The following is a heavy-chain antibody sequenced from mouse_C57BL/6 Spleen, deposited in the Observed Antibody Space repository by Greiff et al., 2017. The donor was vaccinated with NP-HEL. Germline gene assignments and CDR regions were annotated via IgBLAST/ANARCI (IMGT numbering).Heavy chain of an antibody. CDR3: ARGDPDGYWFAY. V-gene: IGHV1-59*01. CDR1: GYTFTSYW. Sequence: QVQLQQPGAELVRPGTSVKLSCKASGYTFTSYWMHWVKQRPGQGLEWIGVIDPSDSYTNYNQKFKGKATLTVDTSSSTAYMQLSSLTSEDSAVYYCARGDPDGYWFAYWGQGTLVTVSA. CDR2: IDPSDSYT. J-gene: IGHJ3*01. D-gene: IGHD2-3*01.